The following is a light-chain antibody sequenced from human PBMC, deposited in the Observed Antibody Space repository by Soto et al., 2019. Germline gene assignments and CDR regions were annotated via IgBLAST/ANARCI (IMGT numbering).Light chain of an antibody. CDR3: QQYGSAPPWT. J-gene: IGKJ1*01. Sequence: EMVLTQSPGTLSLSPGERATLSCRASQSVSSSYLAWYQQKPGQAPRLLSYGASSRSTRIPDRFSGSGSGTRFTLTISRLETADFAVYYCQQYGSAPPWTFGPGTKVEIK. CDR1: QSVSSSY. CDR2: GAS. V-gene: IGKV3-20*01.